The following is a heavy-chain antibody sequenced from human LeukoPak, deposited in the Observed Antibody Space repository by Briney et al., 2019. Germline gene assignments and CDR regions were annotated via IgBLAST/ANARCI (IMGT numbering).Heavy chain of an antibody. CDR3: ARDETGEYDY. CDR1: SSA. J-gene: IGHJ4*02. Sequence: ASVKVSCKASSSAISWVRQAPGQGLEWMGRINVYNGHTKYSQKFQGRFTMTTDTSTYTVYRELRSLTSDDTAVFYCARDETGEYDYWGQGTLVTVSS. V-gene: IGHV1-18*01. D-gene: IGHD3-10*01. CDR2: INVYNGHT.